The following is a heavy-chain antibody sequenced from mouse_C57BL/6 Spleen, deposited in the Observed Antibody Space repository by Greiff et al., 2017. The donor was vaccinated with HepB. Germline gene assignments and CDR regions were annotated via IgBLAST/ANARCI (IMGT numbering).Heavy chain of an antibody. J-gene: IGHJ2*01. CDR1: GYTFTSYW. CDR3: ARRTFDY. CDR2: IYPGSGST. Sequence: QVQLKQPGAELVKPGASVKLSCKASGYTFTSYWMHWVKQRPGRGLEWIGDIYPGSGSTNYNEKFKSKATLTVDTSSSTAYMQLSSLTSEDSAVYYCARRTFDYWGQGTTLTVSS. V-gene: IGHV1-55*01.